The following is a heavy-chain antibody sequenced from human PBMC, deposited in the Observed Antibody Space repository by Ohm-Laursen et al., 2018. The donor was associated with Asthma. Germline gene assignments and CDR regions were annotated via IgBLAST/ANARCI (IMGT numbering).Heavy chain of an antibody. D-gene: IGHD2-15*01. Sequence: SLRLSCTASGFPSSRYAIHWVRQAPGKGLEYVSAISSNGGSTYYADSVKGRFTISRDNSKNTLYLQMSSLRAEDTAVYYCVNGWYCSGGSCYRVYYYGMDVWGQGTTVTVSS. J-gene: IGHJ6*02. CDR2: ISSNGGST. V-gene: IGHV3-64D*08. CDR3: VNGWYCSGGSCYRVYYYGMDV. CDR1: GFPSSRYA.